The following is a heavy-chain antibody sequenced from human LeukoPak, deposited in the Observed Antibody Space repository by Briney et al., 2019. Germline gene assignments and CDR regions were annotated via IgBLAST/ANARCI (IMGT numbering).Heavy chain of an antibody. V-gene: IGHV6-1*01. J-gene: IGHJ4*02. Sequence: SQTLSLACAISGDSVSSNSAAWNWIRQSPSRGLEWLGRTYYRSKWYNDYAVSVKSRITINPDTSTNQFSLQLNSVAPEDTAVYYCVREDCRGGSCSSGFDYWAQGTLVTDSS. CDR3: VREDCRGGSCSSGFDY. D-gene: IGHD2-15*01. CDR2: TYYRSKWYN. CDR1: GDSVSSNSAA.